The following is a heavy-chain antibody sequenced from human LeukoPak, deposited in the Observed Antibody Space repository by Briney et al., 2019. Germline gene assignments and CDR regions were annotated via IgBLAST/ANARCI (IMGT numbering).Heavy chain of an antibody. V-gene: IGHV3-73*01. CDR2: IRSKANSYAI. CDR1: GFTFSGSA. Sequence: GGSLRLSCATSGFTFSGSAIHWVRQASGKGLEWVGRIRSKANSYAITDVASVKGRFTISRDDSKNTAYLQMNSLKTEDTAVYCCTRPSYDSSVSGVVYWGQGTLVTVSS. J-gene: IGHJ4*02. CDR3: TRPSYDSSVSGVVY. D-gene: IGHD3-22*01.